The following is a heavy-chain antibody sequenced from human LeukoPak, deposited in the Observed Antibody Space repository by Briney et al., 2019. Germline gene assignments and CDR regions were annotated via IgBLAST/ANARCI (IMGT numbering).Heavy chain of an antibody. J-gene: IGHJ6*02. CDR3: ARGGNSNYYYYGMDV. D-gene: IGHD4-23*01. CDR2: ISTSSTYT. CDR1: GFTFSSYS. Sequence: GSLRLSCAASGFTFSSYSMNWVRQAPGKGLEWVSSISTSSTYTYYADSVKGRFTISRDNAGNSLFLQMNSLRAEDTAVYYCARGGNSNYYYYGMDVWGQGTTVTVSS. V-gene: IGHV3-21*01.